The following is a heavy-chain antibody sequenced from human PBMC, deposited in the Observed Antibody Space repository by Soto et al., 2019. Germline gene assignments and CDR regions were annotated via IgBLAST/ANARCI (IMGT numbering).Heavy chain of an antibody. Sequence: GGSLRLSCAASGFTFSSYGMHWVRQAPGKGLEWVAVISYDGSNKYYADSVKGRFTISRDNSKNTLYLQMNSLRAEDTAVYYCAKVDYGSGSSVDYWGQGTLVTVSS. CDR2: ISYDGSNK. CDR3: AKVDYGSGSSVDY. J-gene: IGHJ4*02. D-gene: IGHD3-10*01. CDR1: GFTFSSYG. V-gene: IGHV3-30*18.